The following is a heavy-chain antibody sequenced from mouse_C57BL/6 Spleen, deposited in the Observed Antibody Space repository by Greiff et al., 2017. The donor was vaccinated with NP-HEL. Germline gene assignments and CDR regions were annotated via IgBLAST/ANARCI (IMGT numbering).Heavy chain of an antibody. CDR1: GYAFSSYW. CDR3: ARWSTAAMDY. D-gene: IGHD1-2*01. Sequence: QVQLKESGAELVKPGASVKISCKASGYAFSSYWMNWVKQRPGKGLEWIGQIYPGDGDTNYNGKFQGKAPLTADKSSSTAYMQLSSLTSEDSAVYFCARWSTAAMDYWGQGTSVTVSS. V-gene: IGHV1-80*01. CDR2: IYPGDGDT. J-gene: IGHJ4*01.